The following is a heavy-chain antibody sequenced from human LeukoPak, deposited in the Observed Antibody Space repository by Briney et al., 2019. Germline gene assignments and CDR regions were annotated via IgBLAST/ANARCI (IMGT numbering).Heavy chain of an antibody. CDR3: ARDSSPWGTGEFDP. CDR2: IYYSGSGIT. D-gene: IGHD3-16*01. J-gene: IGHJ5*02. V-gene: IGHV4-59*02. CDR1: GGSVSSYY. Sequence: KPSETLSLTCTVSGGSVSSYYWSWIRQPPGKGLEWIGYIYYSGSGITNYNPSLKSRVTISVDTSKNQFSLKLGSVTAADTAVYYCARDSSPWGTGEFDPWGQGNLVTVSS.